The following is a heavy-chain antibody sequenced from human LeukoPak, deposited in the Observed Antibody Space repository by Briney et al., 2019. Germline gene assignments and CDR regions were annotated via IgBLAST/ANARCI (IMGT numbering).Heavy chain of an antibody. Sequence: ASVKVSCKASGYTFTSYGISWVRQAPGQGLERMGWISAYNGNTNYAQKLQGRVTMTTDTSTGTAYMELRSLRSDDTAVYYCARARGYCSSTSCYPFDYWGQGTLVTVSS. J-gene: IGHJ4*02. D-gene: IGHD2-2*01. CDR2: ISAYNGNT. CDR3: ARARGYCSSTSCYPFDY. CDR1: GYTFTSYG. V-gene: IGHV1-18*01.